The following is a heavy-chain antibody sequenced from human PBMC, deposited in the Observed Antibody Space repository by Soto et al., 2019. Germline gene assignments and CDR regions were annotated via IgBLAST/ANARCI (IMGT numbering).Heavy chain of an antibody. J-gene: IGHJ4*02. Sequence: PGGSLRLSCAASGFTFSSYAMSWVRQAPGKGLEWVPAISGSGGSTYYADSVKGRFTISRDNSKNTLYLQMNSLRAEDTAVYYCAGEYSRALYYLDYWGQGTLVTVSS. V-gene: IGHV3-23*01. CDR1: GFTFSSYA. CDR3: AGEYSRALYYLDY. D-gene: IGHD6-6*01. CDR2: ISGSGGST.